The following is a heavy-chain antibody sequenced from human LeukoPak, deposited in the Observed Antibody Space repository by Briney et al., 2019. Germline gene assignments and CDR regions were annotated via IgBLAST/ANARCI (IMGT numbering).Heavy chain of an antibody. Sequence: PGGSLRLSCAASGFTFDDYAMHWVRQAPGKGLEWVSGISWNSGSIGYADSVKGRFTISRDNAKNSLYLQMNSLRAEDTALYYCAKATGDYSSPLGYWGQGTLVTVSS. D-gene: IGHD4-11*01. CDR3: AKATGDYSSPLGY. CDR2: ISWNSGSI. V-gene: IGHV3-9*01. CDR1: GFTFDDYA. J-gene: IGHJ4*02.